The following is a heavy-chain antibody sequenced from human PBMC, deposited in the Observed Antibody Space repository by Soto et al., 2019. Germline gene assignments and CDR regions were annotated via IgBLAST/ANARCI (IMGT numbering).Heavy chain of an antibody. V-gene: IGHV3-30*18. CDR2: ISYDGSNK. CDR1: GFTFSTYG. CDR3: AKAEIQLWDPLDS. Sequence: PGGSLRLSCAASGFTFSTYGMHWVRQAPGKGLEWVALISYDGSNKYYADSVKGRFTISRDNSKNTLYLQMNSLRAEDTAVYYCAKAEIQLWDPLDSWGQGTLVTVSS. D-gene: IGHD5-18*01. J-gene: IGHJ4*02.